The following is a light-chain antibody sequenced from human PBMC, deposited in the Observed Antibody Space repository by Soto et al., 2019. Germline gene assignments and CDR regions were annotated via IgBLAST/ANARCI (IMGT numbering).Light chain of an antibody. Sequence: DIQLTQSPSTLSASVGDRVTITCRASQSISSWLAWYQQKPGKAPKFLIYKTSNLESGVPSRFSGSGSGTEFTLTISSLQPDDFATYYCQYYNNSCWTFRQGTKVEIK. CDR1: QSISSW. CDR2: KTS. CDR3: QYYNNSCWT. J-gene: IGKJ1*01. V-gene: IGKV1-5*03.